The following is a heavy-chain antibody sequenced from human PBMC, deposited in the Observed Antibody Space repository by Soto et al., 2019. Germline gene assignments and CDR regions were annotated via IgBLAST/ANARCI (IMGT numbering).Heavy chain of an antibody. CDR2: ISSGSKTI. Sequence: VRLSCAASGFTFSGYSVNWVRQAPGKGLEWVSYISSGSKTIYYAESVKGRFTVSRDNARNSQYLQMNSLRDEDTAVYYCVREEILGVRSFDYWGQGTLVTVSS. D-gene: IGHD3-3*01. J-gene: IGHJ4*02. V-gene: IGHV3-48*02. CDR3: VREEILGVRSFDY. CDR1: GFTFSGYS.